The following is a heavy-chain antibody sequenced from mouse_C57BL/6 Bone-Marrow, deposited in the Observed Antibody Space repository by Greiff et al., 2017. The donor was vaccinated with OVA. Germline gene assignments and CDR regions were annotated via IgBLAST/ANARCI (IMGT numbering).Heavy chain of an antibody. V-gene: IGHV1-4*01. Sequence: VQLQESGAELARPGASVKMSCKASGYTFTSYTMHWVKQRPGQGLEWIGYINPSSGYTKYNQKFKDKATLTADKSSSTAYMQLSSLTSEDSAVYFCAINWDRYWYFDGWGTGTTVTVSS. D-gene: IGHD4-1*02. CDR2: INPSSGYT. CDR1: GYTFTSYT. CDR3: AINWDRYWYFDG. J-gene: IGHJ1*03.